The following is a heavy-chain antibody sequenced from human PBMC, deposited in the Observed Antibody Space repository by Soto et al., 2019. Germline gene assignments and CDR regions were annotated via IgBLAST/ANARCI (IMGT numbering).Heavy chain of an antibody. CDR3: AILVVVAATNY. V-gene: IGHV1-46*03. D-gene: IGHD2-15*01. CDR2: INPSGGST. CDR1: GYTFTSYA. J-gene: IGHJ4*02. Sequence: GASVKVSCKASGYTFTSYAMHWVRRAPGQGLEWMGIINPSGGSTSYAQKFQGRVTMTRDTSTSTVYMELSSLRSEDTAVYYCAILVVVAATNYWGQGTLVTVSS.